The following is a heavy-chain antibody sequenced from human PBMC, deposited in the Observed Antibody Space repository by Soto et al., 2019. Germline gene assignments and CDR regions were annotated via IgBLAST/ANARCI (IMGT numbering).Heavy chain of an antibody. Sequence: ASVKVSCKTSGYTFLSHGISWVRQAPGQGLEWVGWTSAYTNKRVYSQQFQGRVTMTTDTSSNTAYLEMTSLKSDDTAVYYCARDTLDFDYGEDHFVYWVQRTLVIVSS. CDR2: TSAYTNKR. CDR3: ARDTLDFDYGEDHFVY. V-gene: IGHV1-18*01. J-gene: IGHJ4*02. D-gene: IGHD4-17*01. CDR1: GYTFLSHG.